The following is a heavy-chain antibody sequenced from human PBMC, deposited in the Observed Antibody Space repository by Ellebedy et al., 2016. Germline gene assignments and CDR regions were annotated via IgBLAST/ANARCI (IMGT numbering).Heavy chain of an antibody. CDR1: GFTFSSYW. Sequence: GESLKISXAASGFTFSSYWMSWVRQAPGKGLVWVANIKQDGSEKYYVDSVKGRFTISRDNAKNSLYLQMNSLRAEDTAVYYCARVVVPAATYYYYYYMDVWGKGTTVTVSS. J-gene: IGHJ6*03. D-gene: IGHD2-2*01. CDR2: IKQDGSEK. CDR3: ARVVVPAATYYYYYYMDV. V-gene: IGHV3-7*01.